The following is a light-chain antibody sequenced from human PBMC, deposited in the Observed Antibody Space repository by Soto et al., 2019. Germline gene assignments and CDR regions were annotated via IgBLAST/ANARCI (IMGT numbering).Light chain of an antibody. J-gene: IGKJ1*01. CDR3: QQYNGYSRRT. CDR1: QSIGTW. CDR2: DAS. V-gene: IGKV1-5*01. Sequence: DLQMTQSPSTLSASEGDRVTITCRTSQSIGTWLAWYQQKPGKAPKLLIYDASSLESGVPSRFSGSVSGTEFTLTISSLQPDDFATYYCQQYNGYSRRTFGQGTKVEI.